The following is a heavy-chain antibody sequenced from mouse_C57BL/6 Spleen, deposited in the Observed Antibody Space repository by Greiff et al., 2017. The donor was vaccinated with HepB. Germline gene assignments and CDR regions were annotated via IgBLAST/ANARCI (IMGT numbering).Heavy chain of an antibody. CDR1: GYAFSSSW. CDR2: IYPGDGDT. Sequence: VQRVESGPELVKPGASVKISCKASGYAFSSSWMNWVKQRPGKGLEWIGRIYPGDGDTNYNGKFKGKATLTADKSSSTAYMQLSSLTSEDSAVYFCARGGPFDYWGQGTTLTVSS. V-gene: IGHV1-82*01. J-gene: IGHJ2*01. CDR3: ARGGPFDY.